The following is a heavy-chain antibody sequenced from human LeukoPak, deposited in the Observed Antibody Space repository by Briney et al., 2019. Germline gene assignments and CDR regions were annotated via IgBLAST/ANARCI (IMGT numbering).Heavy chain of an antibody. CDR3: GRIAINANNGMDV. Sequence: GGSQTLSCTPSGHKYSHHYIHWPRQSTEKGLEWVSRSRNRASRYTREYAESLEGRFTVSRDVSESSLYLQMNSLRTEDTAVYYCGRIAINANNGMDVWGQGTTVTVSS. D-gene: IGHD1/OR15-1a*01. V-gene: IGHV3-72*01. CDR1: GHKYSHHY. J-gene: IGHJ6*02. CDR2: SRNRASRYTR.